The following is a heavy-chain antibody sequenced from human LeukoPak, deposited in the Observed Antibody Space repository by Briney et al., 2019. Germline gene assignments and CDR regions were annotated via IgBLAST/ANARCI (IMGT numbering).Heavy chain of an antibody. CDR1: GYTFTSYG. CDR3: ARDQFYCSSTSCYLTTGYYYYGMDV. V-gene: IGHV1-18*01. CDR2: ISAYNGNT. Sequence: EASVKVSCKASGYTFTSYGISWVRQAPGQGLEWMGWISAYNGNTNYAQKLRGRVTMTTDTSTSTAYMELRSLRSDDTAVYYCARDQFYCSSTSCYLTTGYYYYGMDVWGQGTTVTVSS. J-gene: IGHJ6*02. D-gene: IGHD2-2*01.